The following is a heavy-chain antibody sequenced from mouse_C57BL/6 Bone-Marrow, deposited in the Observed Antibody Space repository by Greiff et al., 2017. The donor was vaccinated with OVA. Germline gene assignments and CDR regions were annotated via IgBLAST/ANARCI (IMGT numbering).Heavy chain of an antibody. D-gene: IGHD3-3*01. Sequence: EVQVVESGGGLVKPGGSLKLSCAASGFTFSSYAMSWVRQTPEKRLEWVATISDGGSYTYYPDNVKGRFTISSDNAKNNLYLQMSHLKSEDTAMYYCARERGTPYAMDYWGQGTSVTVSS. CDR2: ISDGGSYT. V-gene: IGHV5-4*01. CDR1: GFTFSSYA. J-gene: IGHJ4*01. CDR3: ARERGTPYAMDY.